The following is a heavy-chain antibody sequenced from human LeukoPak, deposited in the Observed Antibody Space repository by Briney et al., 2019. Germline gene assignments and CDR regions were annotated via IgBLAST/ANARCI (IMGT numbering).Heavy chain of an antibody. CDR2: ITTGRGET. CDR1: GYTFTDYA. CDR3: ARGGKQWRGGNYFDS. J-gene: IGHJ4*02. V-gene: IGHV1-3*03. D-gene: IGHD6-19*01. Sequence: ASVKVSCKASGYTFTDYALHWVRQAPGQSLEWMGWITTGRGETRYSQEFQRRIAFTRDTSASTVYMDLSDLRSEDTAVYYCARGGKQWRGGNYFDSWGQGTLVAVSS.